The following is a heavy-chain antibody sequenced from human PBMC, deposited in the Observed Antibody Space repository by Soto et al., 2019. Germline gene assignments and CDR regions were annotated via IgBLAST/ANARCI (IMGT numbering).Heavy chain of an antibody. D-gene: IGHD2-2*01. CDR3: ARGRGLGIDVRHLCHLFEL. V-gene: IGHV4-34*01. J-gene: IGHJ5*02. CDR2: INHSGST. Sequence: PSDTLALTCAVCGESLWVSLWGGTRKPTGKGVEGIGEINHSGSTNYNPSLKSRVTISVDTSKNQFSLQLSSVAEAETVEYYCARGRGLGIDVRHLCHLFELLGQGTPGTGFS. CDR1: GESLWVSL.